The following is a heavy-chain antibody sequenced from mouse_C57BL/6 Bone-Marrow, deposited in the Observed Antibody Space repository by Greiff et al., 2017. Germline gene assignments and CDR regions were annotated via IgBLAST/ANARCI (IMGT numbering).Heavy chain of an antibody. D-gene: IGHD1-1*01. J-gene: IGHJ3*01. V-gene: IGHV1-69*01. CDR2: IDPSDSYT. CDR3: AREVATPGAFAY. CDR1: GYTFTSYW. Sequence: QVQLQQPGAELVMPGASVKLSCKASGYTFTSYWMHWVKQRPGQGLEWIGEIDPSDSYTNYNQKFKGKATLTVDTSSSTAYMQLSSLTSEDAAVYYCAREVATPGAFAYWGQGTLVTVSA.